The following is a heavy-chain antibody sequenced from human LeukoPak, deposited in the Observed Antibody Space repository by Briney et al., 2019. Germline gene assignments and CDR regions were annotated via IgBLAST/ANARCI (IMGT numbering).Heavy chain of an antibody. Sequence: GASVKVSCKASGYTFTGYYMHWVRQAPGQGLEWMGRIIPILGIANYAQKFQGRVTITADKSTSTAYMELSSLRSEDTAVYYCARESQDIVVVVASARAAFDIWGQGTMVTVSS. CDR1: GYTFTGYY. V-gene: IGHV1-69*04. D-gene: IGHD2-15*01. J-gene: IGHJ3*02. CDR3: ARESQDIVVVVASARAAFDI. CDR2: IIPILGIA.